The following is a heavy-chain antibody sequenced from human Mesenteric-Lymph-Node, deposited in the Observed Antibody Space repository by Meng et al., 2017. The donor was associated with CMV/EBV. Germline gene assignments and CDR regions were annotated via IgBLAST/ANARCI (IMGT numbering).Heavy chain of an antibody. V-gene: IGHV3-7*01. Sequence: GESLKISCAASGFTLSDYWMTWARQAPGKGLEWVANINYHGTEKYYMESVRGRFSISRDNPKNSLYLQLDSLTAEDTAVYYCARDLGVGRETYLDYWGQGALVTVSS. CDR2: INYHGTEK. D-gene: IGHD2-21*01. CDR1: GFTLSDYW. CDR3: ARDLGVGRETYLDY. J-gene: IGHJ4*02.